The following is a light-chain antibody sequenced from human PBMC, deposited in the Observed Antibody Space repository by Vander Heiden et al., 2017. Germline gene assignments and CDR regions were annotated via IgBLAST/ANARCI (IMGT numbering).Light chain of an antibody. CDR2: AAS. CDR3: QQHNNWPPWT. V-gene: IGKV3-15*01. J-gene: IGKJ1*01. Sequence: EIVMTQFPATLSVSPGERATLSCRASQSISSNLAWYQQKPGQAPRLLIYAASIRATDIPARFSGSGSGTEFTLTISSLQSEDFAIYYCQQHNNWPPWTFGQRTKVEIK. CDR1: QSISSN.